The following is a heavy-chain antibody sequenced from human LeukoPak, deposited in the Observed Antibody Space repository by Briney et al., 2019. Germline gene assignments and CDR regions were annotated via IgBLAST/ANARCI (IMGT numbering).Heavy chain of an antibody. D-gene: IGHD3-22*01. V-gene: IGHV4-30-4*01. CDR3: ARSQDSSGLRDY. CDR1: GGSISSGDYY. CDR2: IYYSGST. Sequence: SETLSLTCTVSGGSISSGDYYWSWIRQPPGKGLEWIGYIYYSGSTYYNPSLKSRVTISVDTSKNQFSLKLSSVTAADTAVYYCARSQDSSGLRDYWGQGTLVTVSS. J-gene: IGHJ4*02.